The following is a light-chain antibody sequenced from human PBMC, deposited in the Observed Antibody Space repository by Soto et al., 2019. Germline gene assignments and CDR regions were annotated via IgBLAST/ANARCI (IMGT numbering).Light chain of an antibody. Sequence: VLTQSPGTLSVSPGERATLSCSASQTLISEYLAWYQQKPGQAPRPLISGASRRATGIPDRFSGSGSGTDFTLTISRLEPEDFAVYYCQQYGSSQWTFGQGTKVDIK. CDR3: QQYGSSQWT. J-gene: IGKJ1*01. V-gene: IGKV3-20*01. CDR2: GAS. CDR1: QTLISEY.